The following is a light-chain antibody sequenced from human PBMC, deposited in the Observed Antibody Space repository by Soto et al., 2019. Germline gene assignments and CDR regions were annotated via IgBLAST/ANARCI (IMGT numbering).Light chain of an antibody. J-gene: IGKJ2*01. V-gene: IGKV4-1*01. CDR2: WAS. Sequence: DIVMTQSPDSLAVSLGERATINCKSSQSVLYSSNNKNYLAWYQQKPGQPPKLLIYWASTRESGVPDRFSGSGSGTDFTLTISSLESEDSAVYYCQQRSYWPPYTFGQGPSGYQ. CDR3: QQRSYWPPYT. CDR1: QSVLYSSNNKNY.